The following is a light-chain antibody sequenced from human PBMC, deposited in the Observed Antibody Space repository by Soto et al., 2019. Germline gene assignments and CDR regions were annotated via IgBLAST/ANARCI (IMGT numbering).Light chain of an antibody. Sequence: EIVLTQSPATLSLSPGERAALSCRASQSVSSNLVWYQQKPGQAPRLLIYGASNRATGVPARFSGSGAGTEFTLTISSLHSEDFAVYYCQQYNNWSGTFGGGTKVEIK. J-gene: IGKJ4*01. V-gene: IGKV3-15*01. CDR2: GAS. CDR3: QQYNNWSGT. CDR1: QSVSSN.